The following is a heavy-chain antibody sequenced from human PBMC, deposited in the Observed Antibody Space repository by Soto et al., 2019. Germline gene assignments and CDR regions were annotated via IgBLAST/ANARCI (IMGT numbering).Heavy chain of an antibody. V-gene: IGHV3-21*06. J-gene: IGHJ6*02. CDR1: GFTFTRYS. CDR3: ARDRERVTVNGGIALGAMEV. Sequence: GGSLRLSCAASGFTFTRYSMNWFRQAPGKGLEWVSSISSTTNYIYYGDSMKGRFTISRDNAKNSLYLEVNSLRAEDTAVYYCARDRERVTVNGGIALGAMEVWGHGTTVTVSS. CDR2: ISSTTNYI. D-gene: IGHD3-22*01.